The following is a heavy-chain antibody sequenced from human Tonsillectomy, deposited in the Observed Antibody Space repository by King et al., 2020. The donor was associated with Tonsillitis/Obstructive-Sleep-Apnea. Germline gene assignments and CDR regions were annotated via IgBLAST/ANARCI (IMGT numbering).Heavy chain of an antibody. CDR3: ASSREGAFDI. V-gene: IGHV3-21*01. CDR2: ISSISSYI. D-gene: IGHD1-26*01. CDR1: GFTFSSYS. J-gene: IGHJ3*02. Sequence: QLVQSGGGLVKPGGSLRLSCAASGFTFSSYSMNWVRQAPGRGLEWVSSISSISSYIYYADSVKGRFTISRDNAKNSLYLQMNSLRAEDTAVYYCASSREGAFDIWGQGTMVTVSS.